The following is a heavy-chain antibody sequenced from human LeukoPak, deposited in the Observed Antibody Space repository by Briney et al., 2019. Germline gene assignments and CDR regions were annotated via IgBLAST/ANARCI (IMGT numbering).Heavy chain of an antibody. D-gene: IGHD6-19*01. CDR3: ARLGEQWYIDY. CDR1: GFTFSSYA. CDR2: ISYDGSNK. Sequence: GGSLRLSCAASGFTFSSYAMHWVRQAPGKGLEWVAVISYDGSNKYYANSVKGRFTISRDNSKNTLYLQMNSLRAEDTTVYYCARLGEQWYIDYWGQGTLVTVSS. V-gene: IGHV3-30*04. J-gene: IGHJ4*02.